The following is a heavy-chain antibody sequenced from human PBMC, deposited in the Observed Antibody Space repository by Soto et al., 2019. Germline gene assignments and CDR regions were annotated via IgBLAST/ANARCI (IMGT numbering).Heavy chain of an antibody. J-gene: IGHJ6*02. D-gene: IGHD1-26*01. CDR2: ISYSGTT. CDR1: GGSISDYY. CDR3: ARISFSRVGPTRSVHYYYGMDV. V-gene: IGHV4-59*01. Sequence: QVQLQESGPGLVKPSEALSLTCTVSGGSISDYYWSWIRQSPGKGLEWIGYISYSGTTNYSPSLKSRISISVDVSRNQFSLNLSSVTAADSAVYYCARISFSRVGPTRSVHYYYGMDVWGQGTTVTVSS.